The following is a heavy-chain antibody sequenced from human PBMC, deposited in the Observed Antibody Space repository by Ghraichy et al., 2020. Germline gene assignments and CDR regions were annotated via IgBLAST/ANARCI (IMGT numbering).Heavy chain of an antibody. D-gene: IGHD3-3*01. J-gene: IGHJ4*02. CDR1: GGSVSSGSYY. CDR3: ARGEGVSRFLEWSPFDY. V-gene: IGHV4-61*01. CDR2: IYHSGTT. Sequence: SETLSLTCAVSGGSVSSGSYYWNWIRQPPGKGLEWIGHIYHSGTTSYNPSLMSRVTISVDTSKNQFSLKLSSVTAPDTAVFYCARGEGVSRFLEWSPFDYWGQGILVTVSS.